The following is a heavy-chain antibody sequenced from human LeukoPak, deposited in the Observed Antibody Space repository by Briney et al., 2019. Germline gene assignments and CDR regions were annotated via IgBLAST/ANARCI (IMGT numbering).Heavy chain of an antibody. V-gene: IGHV3-74*01. J-gene: IGHJ5*02. CDR1: GFTFSSYW. CDR3: ARDKASGWFDP. CDR2: INSDGSST. Sequence: PGGSLRLSCAASGFTFSSYWMHWVRQAPGKGLVWVSSINSDGSSTSYADSVKGRFTISRDNAKNTLYLQMNSLRAEDTAVYYCARDKASGWFDPWGQGTLVTVSS.